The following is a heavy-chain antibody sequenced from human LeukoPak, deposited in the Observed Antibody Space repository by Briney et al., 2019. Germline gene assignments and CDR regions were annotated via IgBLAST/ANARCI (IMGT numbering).Heavy chain of an antibody. J-gene: IGHJ4*02. V-gene: IGHV1-2*02. CDR3: ARAPYYYGSGSYWFCDY. CDR2: INPNSGGT. D-gene: IGHD3-10*01. Sequence: ASVKVSCKASGYTFTGYYMHWVRQAPGQGLEWMGWINPNSGGTNYAQKFQGRVTMTRDTSISTAYMELSRLRSYDTAVYYCARAPYYYGSGSYWFCDYWGQGTLVTVSS. CDR1: GYTFTGYY.